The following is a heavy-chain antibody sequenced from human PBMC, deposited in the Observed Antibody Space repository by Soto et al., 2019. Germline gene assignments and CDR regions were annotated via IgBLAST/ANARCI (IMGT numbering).Heavy chain of an antibody. CDR1: GGSISSGGYY. Sequence: SETLSLTCTVSGGSISSGGYYWSCIRQHPGKGLEWIGYIYYSGSTYYNPSLKSRVTISVDTSKNQFSLKLSSVTAADTAVYYCARERGDGYIRDWFDPWGQGTLVTVSS. CDR2: IYYSGST. CDR3: ARERGDGYIRDWFDP. V-gene: IGHV4-31*03. J-gene: IGHJ5*02. D-gene: IGHD5-12*01.